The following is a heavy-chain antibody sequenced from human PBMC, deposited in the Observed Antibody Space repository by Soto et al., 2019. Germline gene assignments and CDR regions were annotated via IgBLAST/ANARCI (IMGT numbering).Heavy chain of an antibody. D-gene: IGHD5-18*01. Sequence: SVKVSCKASGCTFSSYAISWVRQAPGQGLEWMGGIIPIFGTANYAQKFQGRVTITADKSTSTAYMELSSLRSEDTAVYYCARDPGDTAMVYYYYYGMDVWGQGTTVTVSS. CDR1: GCTFSSYA. CDR2: IIPIFGTA. CDR3: ARDPGDTAMVYYYYYGMDV. J-gene: IGHJ6*02. V-gene: IGHV1-69*06.